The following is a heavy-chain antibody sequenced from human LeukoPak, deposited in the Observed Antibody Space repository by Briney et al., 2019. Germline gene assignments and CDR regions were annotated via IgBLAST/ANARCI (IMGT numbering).Heavy chain of an antibody. V-gene: IGHV3-23*01. Sequence: LPGGSLRLSCAASGFTFSSYAMSWVRQAPGKGLEWVSAISGSGGSTYYADSVKGRFTISRDNSKNTLYLQMNSLRAEDTAVYYCAKQLRGYSYGSLDYWGQGTLVTVSS. CDR1: GFTFSSYA. CDR2: ISGSGGST. D-gene: IGHD5-18*01. J-gene: IGHJ4*02. CDR3: AKQLRGYSYGSLDY.